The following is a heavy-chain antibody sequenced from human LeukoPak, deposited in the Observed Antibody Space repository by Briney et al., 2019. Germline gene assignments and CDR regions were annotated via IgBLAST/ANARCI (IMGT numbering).Heavy chain of an antibody. CDR3: ARLYGRWFDP. Sequence: ASVKVSCKASGYTFTDYYMHWVRQAPGQGLEWMGRINPNSGGTNYAQKFQGRVTMTRDTSISTAYMELSSLRSEDTAVYYCARLYGRWFDPWGQGTLVTVSS. V-gene: IGHV1-2*06. D-gene: IGHD3-16*01. J-gene: IGHJ5*02. CDR1: GYTFTDYY. CDR2: INPNSGGT.